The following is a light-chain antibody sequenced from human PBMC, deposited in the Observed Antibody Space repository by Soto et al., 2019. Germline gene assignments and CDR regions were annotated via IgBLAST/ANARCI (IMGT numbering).Light chain of an antibody. V-gene: IGKV3-11*01. CDR2: DAS. CDR1: QSVSSY. CDR3: QQRINWPLLT. Sequence: EIVLTQSPATLSLSPGERATLSCRASQSVSSYLAWYQQKPGQAPRLLIHDASNRATGIPARFSGSRSGTDFTLTISILEPEVFAVYYCQQRINWPLLTFGGGTKVEIK. J-gene: IGKJ4*01.